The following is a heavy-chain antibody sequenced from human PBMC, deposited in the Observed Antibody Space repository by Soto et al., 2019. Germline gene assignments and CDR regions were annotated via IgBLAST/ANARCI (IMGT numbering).Heavy chain of an antibody. D-gene: IGHD2-15*01. J-gene: IGHJ4*02. CDR1: GFTFSSYW. CDR2: INSDGSST. V-gene: IGHV3-74*01. Sequence: GGSLRLSCAASGFTFSSYWMHWVRQAPGKGLVWVSRINSDGSSTSYADSVKGRFTISRDNAKNTLYLQMNSLRAEDTAVYYCARDPPYCSGGSCYFPLRLRDYWGQGTLVTVSS. CDR3: ARDPPYCSGGSCYFPLRLRDY.